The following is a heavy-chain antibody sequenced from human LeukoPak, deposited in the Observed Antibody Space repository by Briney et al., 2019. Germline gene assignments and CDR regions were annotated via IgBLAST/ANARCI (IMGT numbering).Heavy chain of an antibody. V-gene: IGHV1-3*01. J-gene: IGHJ4*02. CDR3: ASFVGATIN. D-gene: IGHD1-26*01. CDR2: ISGGIGNT. CDR1: GYTFSAYA. Sequence: ASVKVSCKASGYTFSAYAIHWVRQAPGERLEWMGWISGGIGNTKYSQKFQGRVTITRDTSASTAYMELSSLRSEDTAVFYCASFVGATINWGQGTLVTVSS.